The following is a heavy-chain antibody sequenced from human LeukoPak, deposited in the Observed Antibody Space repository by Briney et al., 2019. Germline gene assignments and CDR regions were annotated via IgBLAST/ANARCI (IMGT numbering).Heavy chain of an antibody. Sequence: GGSLKLSCAASGFTFDDYAMHWVRQAPGKGLEWVSLISGDGGSTYYADSVKGRFTISRDNSKNSLYLQMNSLRTEDTALYYCAKEQERFLEWLSFDYWGQGTLVTVSS. CDR2: ISGDGGST. V-gene: IGHV3-43*02. D-gene: IGHD3-3*01. CDR3: AKEQERFLEWLSFDY. J-gene: IGHJ4*02. CDR1: GFTFDDYA.